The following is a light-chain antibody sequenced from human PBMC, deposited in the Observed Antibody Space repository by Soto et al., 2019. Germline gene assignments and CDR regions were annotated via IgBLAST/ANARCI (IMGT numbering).Light chain of an antibody. CDR3: YQYNSYQRT. CDR2: DAS. J-gene: IGKJ1*01. Sequence: DIQMTHSPSTLSASVGDRVTISCRASQSISSWLAWYQQKPWKAPKLLIYDASSLESRVPSRFSGSGSGTEFTLTITSLQPDDFATCYAYQYNSYQRTF. CDR1: QSISSW. V-gene: IGKV1-5*01.